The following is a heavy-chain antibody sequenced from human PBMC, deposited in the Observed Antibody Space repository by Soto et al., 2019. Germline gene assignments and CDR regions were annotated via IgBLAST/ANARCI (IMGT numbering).Heavy chain of an antibody. CDR1: GGSISSTNYF. J-gene: IGHJ6*03. V-gene: IGHV4-39*01. D-gene: IGHD5-12*01. CDR2: VYYSGST. CDR3: ARHKDSGYENNYYYMDV. Sequence: QLQLQESGPGLVKPSETLSLTCTVSGGSISSTNYFWGWIRQPPGKGLEWIGSVYYSGSTSYNPSLKSRVTISVDTSKNQFSLKLSSVTAADTAVYYCARHKDSGYENNYYYMDVWGKGITVTVSS.